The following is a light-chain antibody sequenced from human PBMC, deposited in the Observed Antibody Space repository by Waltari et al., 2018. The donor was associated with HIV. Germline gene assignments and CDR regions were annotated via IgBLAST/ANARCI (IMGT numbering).Light chain of an antibody. Sequence: QSVLTQPPSAPGTPGQRVTVSCPGSGPPTGSNTVNLYQQLPGTAPKLLIYSNNQRPSGVPDRFSGSKSGTSASLAISGLQSEDEADYYCAAWDDSLNGPVFGGGTKLTVL. V-gene: IGLV1-44*01. CDR3: AAWDDSLNGPV. J-gene: IGLJ3*02. CDR1: GPPTGSNT. CDR2: SNN.